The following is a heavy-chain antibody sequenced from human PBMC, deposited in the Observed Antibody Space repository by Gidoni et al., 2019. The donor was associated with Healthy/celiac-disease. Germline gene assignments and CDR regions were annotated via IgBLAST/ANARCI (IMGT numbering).Heavy chain of an antibody. J-gene: IGHJ6*02. Sequence: QVQLQQWGAGLLKPSETLSLTCAVYGGSFRGYYWSWLRQPPGKGLEWIGEISHSGSTNYNPSLKSRVTISVDTSKNQFSLKLSSVTAADTAVYYCARNYSNRYYYYYYGMDVWGQGTTVTVSS. D-gene: IGHD4-4*01. CDR1: GGSFRGYY. CDR3: ARNYSNRYYYYYYGMDV. V-gene: IGHV4-34*01. CDR2: ISHSGST.